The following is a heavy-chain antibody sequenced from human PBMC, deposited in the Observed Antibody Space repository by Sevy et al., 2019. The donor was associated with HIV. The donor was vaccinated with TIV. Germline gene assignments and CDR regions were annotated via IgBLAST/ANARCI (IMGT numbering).Heavy chain of an antibody. D-gene: IGHD6-19*01. CDR3: VRESGYSSGWNLDNWFDP. CDR2: IWHDGGNK. J-gene: IGHJ5*02. CDR1: GFIFSSYG. Sequence: GGSLRLSCAASGFIFSSYGMHWVRQAPGKGLEWVAVIWHDGGNKYNADSVKGRFTISRDNSKNTLYLQMNSLRAEDTAVYYCVRESGYSSGWNLDNWFDPWGQRTLVTVSS. V-gene: IGHV3-33*01.